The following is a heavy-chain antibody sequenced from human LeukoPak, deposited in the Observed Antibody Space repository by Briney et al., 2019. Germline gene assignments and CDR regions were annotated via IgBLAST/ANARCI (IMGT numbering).Heavy chain of an antibody. CDR1: GFTFSNAW. V-gene: IGHV3-15*01. J-gene: IGHJ4*02. Sequence: GGALRLSCAASGFTFSNAWMSWVRQAPGKGLEWVGRLKSKTDGATTDYAAPVKGRFTISRDDSKNTLYLQMNSLKTEDTAVYSCTTDRYGDYGGYYFDYWGQGTLVTVSS. CDR2: LKSKTDGATT. CDR3: TTDRYGDYGGYYFDY. D-gene: IGHD4-17*01.